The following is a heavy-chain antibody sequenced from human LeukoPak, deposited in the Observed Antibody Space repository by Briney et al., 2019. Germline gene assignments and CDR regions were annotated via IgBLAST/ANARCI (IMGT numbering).Heavy chain of an antibody. D-gene: IGHD5-18*01. CDR2: IYYSGST. Sequence: SETLSLTGTVSGGSISSYYWSWIRQPPGKGLEWIGYIYYSGSTNYNPSLKSRVTISVDTSKNQFSLKLSSVTAADTAVYYCARGHGYSYGYVFDYWGQGTLVTVSS. CDR3: ARGHGYSYGYVFDY. J-gene: IGHJ4*02. CDR1: GGSISSYY. V-gene: IGHV4-59*01.